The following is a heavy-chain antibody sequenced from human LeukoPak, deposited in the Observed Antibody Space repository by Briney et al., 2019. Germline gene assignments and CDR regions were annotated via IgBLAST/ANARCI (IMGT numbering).Heavy chain of an antibody. V-gene: IGHV3-48*02. D-gene: IGHD3-16*01. J-gene: IGHJ4*02. Sequence: PAGFLRLSCAASGFTFSSYSMNWVRQAPGKGLEWVSYISSSSITIYYADSVKGRFTISRDNAKNSLYLQMNSLRDEDTAVYYCARLRSGEFDYWGQGTLVTVSS. CDR1: GFTFSSYS. CDR3: ARLRSGEFDY. CDR2: ISSSSITI.